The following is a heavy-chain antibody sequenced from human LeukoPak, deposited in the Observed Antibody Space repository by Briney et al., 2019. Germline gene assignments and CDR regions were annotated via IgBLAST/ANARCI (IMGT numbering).Heavy chain of an antibody. V-gene: IGHV4-59*01. CDR2: IYYSGST. CDR3: ARQWLAPYYFDY. CDR1: GGSISSYY. J-gene: IGHJ4*02. Sequence: SETLSLTCTVSGGSISSYYWSWIRQPPGKGLEWIGYIYYSGSTNYNPSLKSRVTISVDTSKNQSSLKLSSVTAADTAVYYCARQWLAPYYFDYWGQGTLVTVSS. D-gene: IGHD6-19*01.